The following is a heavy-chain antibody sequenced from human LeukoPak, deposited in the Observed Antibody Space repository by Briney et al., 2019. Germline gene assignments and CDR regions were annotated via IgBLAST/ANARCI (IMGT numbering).Heavy chain of an antibody. CDR2: LGGNGATR. CDR3: VEVDDRLESPEFDC. D-gene: IGHD1-14*01. CDR1: GFSFKDYA. Sequence: GGSLRLSCAAPGFSFKDYAMSWVRQAPEKGLEWVSGLGGNGATRYYAGSVKGRFTISRDNSKNTVFRQMNSLTAEDTAVLYCVEVDDRLESPEFDCWGQGTLVTVSS. V-gene: IGHV3-23*01. J-gene: IGHJ4*02.